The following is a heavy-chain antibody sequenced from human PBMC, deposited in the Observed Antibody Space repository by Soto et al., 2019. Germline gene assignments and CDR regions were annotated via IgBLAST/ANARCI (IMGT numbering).Heavy chain of an antibody. CDR1: GYTLTELS. J-gene: IGHJ4*02. Sequence: ASVKVSCKVSGYTLTELSMHWVRQAPGKGLEWMGGFDPEDGETIYAQKFQGRVTMTEDTSTDTAYMELSSLRSEDTAVYYCATADDYRDCFDYWGKGTLVTVSS. D-gene: IGHD4-17*01. V-gene: IGHV1-24*01. CDR3: ATADDYRDCFDY. CDR2: FDPEDGET.